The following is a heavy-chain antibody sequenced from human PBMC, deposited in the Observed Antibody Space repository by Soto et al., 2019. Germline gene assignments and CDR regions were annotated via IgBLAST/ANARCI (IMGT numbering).Heavy chain of an antibody. CDR1: GFIFSNSF. CDR3: AKESDAFDV. CDR2: IWDDGHIE. Sequence: QVQLVESGGGVVQPGSSLRLSCAASGFIFSNSFMHWVRQAPGKGLEWLASIWDDGHIEYYADSVKGRLTISRDISNNTLRLEMSSLRPEDTAVYYCAKESDAFDVWGPGTMVTVSS. J-gene: IGHJ3*01. V-gene: IGHV3-33*06.